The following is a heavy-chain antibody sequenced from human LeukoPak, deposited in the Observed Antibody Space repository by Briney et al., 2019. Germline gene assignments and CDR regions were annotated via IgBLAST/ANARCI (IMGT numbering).Heavy chain of an antibody. D-gene: IGHD3-3*01. CDR1: GFTFSTYC. V-gene: IGHV3-7*01. CDR3: ASSSGDPWSGERFHF. Sequence: GGSLRLSCAASGFTFSTYCMSWVRQAPGKGLEWVANIKKDGSEKHYVDSVDGRFIISRDDAKNSLYLQMNSLRADDTAVYYCASSSGDPWSGERFHFWGQGTLVTASS. CDR2: IKKDGSEK. J-gene: IGHJ4*02.